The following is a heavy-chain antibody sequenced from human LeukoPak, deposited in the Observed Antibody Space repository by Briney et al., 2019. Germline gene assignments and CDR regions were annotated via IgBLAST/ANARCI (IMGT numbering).Heavy chain of an antibody. CDR2: IYSGGST. V-gene: IGHV3-66*01. J-gene: IGHJ4*02. CDR3: AKGGVYYFDY. Sequence: PGGSLRLSCAASGFIVSSNYMSWVRQAPGKGLEWVSVIYSGGSTYYADSVKGRFTISRDNSKNTLYLQMNSLRAEDTAVYYCAKGGVYYFDYWGQGTLVTVSS. D-gene: IGHD3-10*01. CDR1: GFIVSSNY.